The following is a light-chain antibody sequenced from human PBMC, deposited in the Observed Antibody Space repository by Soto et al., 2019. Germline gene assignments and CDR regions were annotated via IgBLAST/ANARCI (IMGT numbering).Light chain of an antibody. CDR2: SNN. J-gene: IGLJ2*01. CDR3: ATWDDSLKSVV. CDR1: SSSFRTNA. V-gene: IGLV1-44*01. Sequence: QSVLTQPPSASGTPGQRVTISCAGKSSSFRTNAVIWYQQLPGSAPELLMYSNNQRPSGVPDRFSGSKSGTSASLAISGLQSEDAADYYCATWDDSLKSVVFGGGTKLTVL.